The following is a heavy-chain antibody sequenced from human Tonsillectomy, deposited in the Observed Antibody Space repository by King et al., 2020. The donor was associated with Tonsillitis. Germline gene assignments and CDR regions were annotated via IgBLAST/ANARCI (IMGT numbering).Heavy chain of an antibody. D-gene: IGHD1-26*01. CDR3: ARVPAGWGLLNAFDI. V-gene: IGHV1-46*03. J-gene: IGHJ3*02. CDR1: GYTFTSYY. CDR2: INPSGGST. Sequence: QLVQSGAEVKKPGASVKVSCKASGYTFTSYYMHWVRQAPGQGLEWMGIINPSGGSTSYAQKFQGRVTMTRDTSTSTVYMELSSLSSEDTAVYYCARVPAGWGLLNAFDIWGQGTMVTVSS.